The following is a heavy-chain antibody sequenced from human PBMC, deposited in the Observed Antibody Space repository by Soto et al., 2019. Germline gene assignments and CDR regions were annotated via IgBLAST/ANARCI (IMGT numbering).Heavy chain of an antibody. D-gene: IGHD6-19*01. CDR3: ARDRGSGWSARYSFDY. Sequence: EVQLVESGGGLVQPGGSLRLSCAASGFTVSSNYMSWVRQAPGKGLEWVSVIYSGGSTYYADSVKGRFTISRDNSKNTLYLQKNSLRAEDTAVYYCARDRGSGWSARYSFDYWGQGTLVTVSS. CDR1: GFTVSSNY. CDR2: IYSGGST. V-gene: IGHV3-66*01. J-gene: IGHJ4*02.